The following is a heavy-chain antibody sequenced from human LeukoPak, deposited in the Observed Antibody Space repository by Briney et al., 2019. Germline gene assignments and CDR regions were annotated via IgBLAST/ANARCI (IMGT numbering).Heavy chain of an antibody. D-gene: IGHD4-23*01. CDR1: GFTFDDYA. CDR2: ISWNSDSI. Sequence: SGGSLRLSCVASGFTFDDYAMHWVRQAPGKGLEWVSGISWNSDSIGHVDSVKGRFTISRDNAKNSLYLQMNSLRAEDTAVYYCARVPYGGNSGLFDYWGQGTLVTVSS. J-gene: IGHJ4*02. CDR3: ARVPYGGNSGLFDY. V-gene: IGHV3-9*01.